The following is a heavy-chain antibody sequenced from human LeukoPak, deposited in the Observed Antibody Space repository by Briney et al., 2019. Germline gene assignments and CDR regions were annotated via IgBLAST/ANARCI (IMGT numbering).Heavy chain of an antibody. D-gene: IGHD2-15*01. CDR1: GGSISSYY. CDR2: IYYSGST. Sequence: SETLSLTCTVSGGSISSYYWSWIRQPPGKGLEWIGYIYYSGSTNYNPSLKSRVTISVDTSKDQFSLKLSSVTAADTAVYYCARGEPAGYCSGGSCYKAVDWGQGTLVTVSS. J-gene: IGHJ4*02. CDR3: ARGEPAGYCSGGSCYKAVD. V-gene: IGHV4-59*01.